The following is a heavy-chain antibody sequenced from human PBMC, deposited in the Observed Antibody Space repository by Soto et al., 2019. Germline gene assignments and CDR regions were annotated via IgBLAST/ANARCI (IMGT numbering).Heavy chain of an antibody. D-gene: IGHD3-10*01. CDR1: GYTFTSYD. J-gene: IGHJ5*02. Sequence: QVQLVQSGAEVKKPGASVKVSCKASGYTFTSYDINWVRQATGQGLEWMGWMNPNSGNTGYAQKFQGRVTXXRXTXXSTAYMELSSLRSEDTAVYYCARGGESGNDNWFDPWGQGTLVTVSS. CDR3: ARGGESGNDNWFDP. CDR2: MNPNSGNT. V-gene: IGHV1-8*01.